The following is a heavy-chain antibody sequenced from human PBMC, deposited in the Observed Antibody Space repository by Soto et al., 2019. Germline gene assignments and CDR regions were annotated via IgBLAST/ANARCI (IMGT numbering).Heavy chain of an antibody. D-gene: IGHD3-9*01. CDR1: GGTFSSYA. J-gene: IGHJ6*02. Sequence: ASVKVSCKASGGTFSSYAISWVRQAPGQGLEWMGGIIPIFGTANYAQKFQGRVTITADESTSTAYMELSSLRSEDTAVYYCATDGTPIPDYDILTGYSPGYYYYGMDVWGQGTTVTVSS. CDR3: ATDGTPIPDYDILTGYSPGYYYYGMDV. V-gene: IGHV1-69*13. CDR2: IIPIFGTA.